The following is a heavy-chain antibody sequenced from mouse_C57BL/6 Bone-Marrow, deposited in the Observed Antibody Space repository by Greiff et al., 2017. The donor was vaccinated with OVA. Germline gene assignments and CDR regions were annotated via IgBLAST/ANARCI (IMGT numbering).Heavy chain of an antibody. CDR3: ARKAKKFDY. V-gene: IGHV1-76*01. CDR2: IYPGSGNT. CDR1: GYTFTDYY. D-gene: IGHD3-2*02. Sequence: QVQLQQSGAELVRPGASVKLSCKASGYTFTDYYINWVKQRPGQGLEWIARIYPGSGNTYYNEKFKGKATLTAEKSSSTAYMQLSSLTSEDSAVYFCARKAKKFDYWGQGTTLTVSS. J-gene: IGHJ2*01.